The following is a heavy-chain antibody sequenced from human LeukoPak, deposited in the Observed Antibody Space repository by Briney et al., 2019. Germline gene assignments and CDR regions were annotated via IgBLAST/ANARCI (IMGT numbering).Heavy chain of an antibody. D-gene: IGHD3-22*01. CDR1: GYTFTGYY. V-gene: IGHV1-2*02. CDR2: INPNSGGT. J-gene: IGHJ3*02. CDR3: ARDLQLYYDSSGYFHFRAFDI. Sequence: ASVKVSCKASGYTFTGYYMHWVRQAPGQGLEWMGWINPNSGGTNYAQKFQGRVTMTRDTSISTAYMELSSLRSEDTAVYYCARDLQLYYDSSGYFHFRAFDIWGQGTMVTVSS.